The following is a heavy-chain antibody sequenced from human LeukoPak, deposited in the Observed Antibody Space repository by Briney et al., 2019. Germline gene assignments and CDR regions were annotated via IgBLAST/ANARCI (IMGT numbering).Heavy chain of an antibody. V-gene: IGHV1-69*01. J-gene: IGHJ6*03. D-gene: IGHD3/OR15-3a*01. Sequence: SVTVSCKASGGTFSSYAISWVRQAPGQGLEWMGGIIPIFGTANYAQKFQGRVTITADESTSTAYMELSSLRSEDTAVYYCARVRSRPKDFWTAGGPYYYMDVWGKGTTVTVSS. CDR3: ARVRSRPKDFWTAGGPYYYMDV. CDR1: GGTFSSYA. CDR2: IIPIFGTA.